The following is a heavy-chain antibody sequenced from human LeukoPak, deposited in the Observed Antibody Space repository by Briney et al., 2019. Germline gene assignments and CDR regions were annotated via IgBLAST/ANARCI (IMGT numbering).Heavy chain of an antibody. CDR1: GGSVSNDY. D-gene: IGHD1-1*01. J-gene: IGHJ6*03. Sequence: SETLSLTCTVSGGSVSNDYWSWVRQPPGKALEWIGNIYYSGGSNYNPSLKSRVTISVDTSKNQFSLKLSSVTAADTAVYYCARGGGLELEPYYYYYMDVWGKGTTVTVSS. V-gene: IGHV4-59*02. CDR3: ARGGGLELEPYYYYYMDV. CDR2: IYYSGGS.